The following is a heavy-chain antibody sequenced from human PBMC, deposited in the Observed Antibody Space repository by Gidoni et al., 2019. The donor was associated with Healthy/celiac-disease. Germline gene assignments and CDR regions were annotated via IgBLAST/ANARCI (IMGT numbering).Heavy chain of an antibody. J-gene: IGHJ2*01. CDR1: GFTFSSYG. CDR3: AKEGRRFLEWSVVGYFDL. Sequence: QVQLVESGGGVVQPGRSLRLSCAASGFTFSSYGMHWVRQAPGKGLEWVAVISHDGSNKYYADSVKGRFTISRDNSKNTLYLQMNSLRAEDTAVYYCAKEGRRFLEWSVVGYFDLWGRGTLVTVSS. V-gene: IGHV3-30*18. CDR2: ISHDGSNK. D-gene: IGHD3-3*01.